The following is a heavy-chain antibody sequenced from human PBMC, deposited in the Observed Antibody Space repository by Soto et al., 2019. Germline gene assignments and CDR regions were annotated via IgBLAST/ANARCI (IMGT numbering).Heavy chain of an antibody. J-gene: IGHJ6*02. Sequence: GASVKVSCKASGYRFTTYQMHWVRQAPGQGLEWMGTINPSGGSTSYAQRFQGRVTMTRDTSTSTVYMQLSSLRSEDTALYYCAIARVLRGMDVWGQGTTVTVSS. CDR3: AIARVLRGMDV. CDR1: GYRFTTYQ. D-gene: IGHD4-17*01. CDR2: INPSGGST. V-gene: IGHV1-46*01.